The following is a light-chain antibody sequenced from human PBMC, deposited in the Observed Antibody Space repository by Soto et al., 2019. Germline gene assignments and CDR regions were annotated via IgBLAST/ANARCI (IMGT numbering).Light chain of an antibody. Sequence: EIEVTQYKSSLSASVGDRVTITCQASQNINNYLNWYQQKPGRAPKLLIYDASNLEAGVPSRFSGSGSGTEFTLTISSLQPDDFATYYCQLYTIYSEAFGQVTNLDIK. J-gene: IGKJ1*01. CDR3: QLYTIYSEA. CDR1: QNINNY. V-gene: IGKV1-33*01. CDR2: DAS.